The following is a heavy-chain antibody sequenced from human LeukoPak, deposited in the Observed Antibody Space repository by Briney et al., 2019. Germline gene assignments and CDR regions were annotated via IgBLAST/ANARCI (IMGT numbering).Heavy chain of an antibody. CDR1: GFSFSSYA. CDR3: ARDQYDTWSRRGNFDS. D-gene: IGHD3-3*01. CDR2: IKLDGSEK. J-gene: IGHJ4*02. V-gene: IGHV3-7*03. Sequence: GGSLRLSCAASGFSFSSYAMSWVRQAPGKGLEWVANIKLDGSEKNYVDSVKGRFTISRDNTKNSLYLQMNSLRVEDTAVFYCARDQYDTWSRRGNFDSWGQGTLVIVSS.